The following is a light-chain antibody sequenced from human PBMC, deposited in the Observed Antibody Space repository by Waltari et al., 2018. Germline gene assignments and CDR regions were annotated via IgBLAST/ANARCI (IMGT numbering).Light chain of an antibody. CDR2: TAS. V-gene: IGKV3D-15*01. CDR3: EQYNNWPPCT. J-gene: IGKJ2*02. Sequence: EIVMTQSPATLSVSPGERVTLSCRASQYIGTNLAWYQQKSGQAPRLLIYTASTRATGIPARFSGSGSGTDFTLTISGLQSEDFAVYYCEQYNNWPPCTFGQGTRLEI. CDR1: QYIGTN.